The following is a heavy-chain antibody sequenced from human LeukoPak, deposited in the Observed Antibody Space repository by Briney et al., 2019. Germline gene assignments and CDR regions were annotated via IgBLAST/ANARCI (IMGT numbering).Heavy chain of an antibody. J-gene: IGHJ4*02. D-gene: IGHD3-22*01. CDR1: GYTFTSYY. CDR3: ARGGPPYDSSGYYCDY. V-gene: IGHV1-46*01. CDR2: INPSGGST. Sequence: ASVTVSFTASGYTFTSYYMHWVRQAPGQGLEWMGIINPSGGSTSYAQKFQGRVTMTRDTSTSTVYMELSSLRSEDTAVYYCARGGPPYDSSGYYCDYWGQGTLVTVSS.